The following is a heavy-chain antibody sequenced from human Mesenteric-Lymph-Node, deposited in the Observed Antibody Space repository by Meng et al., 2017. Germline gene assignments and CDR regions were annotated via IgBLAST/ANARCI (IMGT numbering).Heavy chain of an antibody. CDR2: ISYSGST. J-gene: IGHJ4*02. Sequence: QVQPPESGPGLVKPSQPLSLTCTVSGGSISSGNHYWSWIRQPPGKGLEWIGYISYSGSTYYNPSLKSRVTISVDTSKNQFSLKLSSVTAADTAVYYCARTHFYDSSNYGFDYWGQGTLVTVSS. D-gene: IGHD3-22*01. CDR3: ARTHFYDSSNYGFDY. V-gene: IGHV4-30-4*01. CDR1: GGSISSGNHY.